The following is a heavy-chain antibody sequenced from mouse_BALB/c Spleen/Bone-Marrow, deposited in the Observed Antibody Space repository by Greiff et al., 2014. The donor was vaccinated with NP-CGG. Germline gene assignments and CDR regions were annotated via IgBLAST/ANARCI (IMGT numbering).Heavy chain of an antibody. CDR2: IWGDGST. Sequence: VQGVESGPGLVAPSQSLSITCTVSGFSLTGYGVNWVRQPPGKGLERLGMIWGDGSTDYNSALKSRLSISKDNSKSQVFLKMNSLQTDDTARYYCAREPHYYAMDYWGQGTSVTVSS. CDR3: AREPHYYAMDY. J-gene: IGHJ4*01. CDR1: GFSLTGYG. V-gene: IGHV2-6-7*01.